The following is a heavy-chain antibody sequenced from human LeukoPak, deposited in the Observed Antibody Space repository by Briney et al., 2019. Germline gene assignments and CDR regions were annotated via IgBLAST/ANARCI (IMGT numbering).Heavy chain of an antibody. CDR3: ARVGTTGTFDY. CDR2: IDYKGDKT. J-gene: IGHJ4*02. V-gene: IGHV3-64*01. Sequence: GGSLTLSSAASAFTLSSFSMHCVRQAPGKGLEYVSAIDYKGDKTYYANFVKGRFTISRDNSKNTLYLQMASLGAEDMAVYYCARVGTTGTFDYWGQGAQVTVSS. CDR1: AFTLSSFS. D-gene: IGHD1-1*01.